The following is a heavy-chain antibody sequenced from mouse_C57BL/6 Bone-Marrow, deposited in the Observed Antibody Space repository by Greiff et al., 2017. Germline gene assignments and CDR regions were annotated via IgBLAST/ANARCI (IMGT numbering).Heavy chain of an antibody. V-gene: IGHV2-5*01. CDR2: IWRGGST. J-gene: IGHJ3*01. CDR3: AKIGYADAY. Sequence: QVQLQQSGPGLVQPSQSLSITCTVSGFSLTSSGVHWVRQSPGKGLAWLGVIWRGGSTDYTAAFMSTLSLTKDNSKSHVFFKMNSLQADDTAIYYCAKIGYADAYWGQGTLVTVSA. D-gene: IGHD2-2*01. CDR1: GFSLTSSG.